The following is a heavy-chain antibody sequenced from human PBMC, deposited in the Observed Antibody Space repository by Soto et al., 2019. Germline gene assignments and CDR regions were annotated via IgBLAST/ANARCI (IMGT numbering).Heavy chain of an antibody. CDR1: GYTFTSYD. J-gene: IGHJ4*02. CDR2: MNPNSGNT. D-gene: IGHD3-10*01. CDR3: ARGARNGITMVRGVPDY. V-gene: IGHV1-8*01. Sequence: ASVKVSCKASGYTFTSYDINWVRQATGQGLEWMGWMNPNSGNTGYAQKFQGRVTMTRNTSISTAYMELSSLRSEDTAVYYCARGARNGITMVRGVPDYWGQGTLVTVSS.